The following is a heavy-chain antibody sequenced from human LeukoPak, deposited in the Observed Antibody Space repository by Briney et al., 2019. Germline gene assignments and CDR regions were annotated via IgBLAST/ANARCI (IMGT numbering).Heavy chain of an antibody. D-gene: IGHD3-22*01. V-gene: IGHV4-30-4*01. J-gene: IGHJ3*02. Sequence: SQTLSLTCTVSGGSIRSGDFYWSWIRQPPGKGLEWIGYIYYSGSTYYNPSLKSRVTISVDTSKNQFSLKLSSVTAADTAVYYCARDQYYDSSYGAFDIWGQGTMVTVSS. CDR2: IYYSGST. CDR1: GGSIRSGDFY. CDR3: ARDQYYDSSYGAFDI.